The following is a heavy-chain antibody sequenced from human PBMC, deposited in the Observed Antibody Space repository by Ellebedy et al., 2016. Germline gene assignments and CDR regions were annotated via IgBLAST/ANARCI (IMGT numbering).Heavy chain of an antibody. CDR3: ARRASCGGDCRRGEVDN. J-gene: IGHJ4*02. CDR2: INPNSGGP. CDR1: GYTFTGYY. V-gene: IGHV1-2*02. D-gene: IGHD2-21*02. Sequence: ASVTVSCXASGYTFTGYYIHWVRQAPGQGLEWMGWINPNSGGPNYAQKFQGRVTMTKDTSITTAYMELSSLRSDDAAVYYCARRASCGGDCRRGEVDNWGQGTLVTVSS.